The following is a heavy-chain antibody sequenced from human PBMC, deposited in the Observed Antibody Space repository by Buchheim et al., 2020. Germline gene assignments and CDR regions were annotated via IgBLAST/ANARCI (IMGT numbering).Heavy chain of an antibody. CDR3: VTSGSYYYYAMDV. J-gene: IGHJ6*02. CDR2: INSAGRTK. V-gene: IGHV3-74*01. CDR1: GFTFSSYW. Sequence: EVQLVESGGGLVQPGGSLRLSFAASGFTFSSYWMHWVRQAPGKGLVCVARINSAGRTKTYAASVKGRFTISRDNAMNPWYLQMNSLRAEDTAVYYCVTSGSYYYYAMDVWGRGTT. D-gene: IGHD3-22*01.